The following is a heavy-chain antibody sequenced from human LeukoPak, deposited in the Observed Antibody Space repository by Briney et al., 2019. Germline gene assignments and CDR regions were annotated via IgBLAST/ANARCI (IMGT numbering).Heavy chain of an antibody. J-gene: IGHJ6*03. CDR1: GLNFNNYG. CDR3: AKGPDYYGSGSYLWYMDV. D-gene: IGHD3-10*01. CDR2: IRYDGNNK. V-gene: IGHV3-30*02. Sequence: GGSLRLSCAASGLNFNNYGMHWVRQAPGKGLEWVAFIRYDGNNKYYADSVKGRFTVSRDNSKNTMYLQMNSLRAENTAVYYCAKGPDYYGSGSYLWYMDVWGKGTTVIISS.